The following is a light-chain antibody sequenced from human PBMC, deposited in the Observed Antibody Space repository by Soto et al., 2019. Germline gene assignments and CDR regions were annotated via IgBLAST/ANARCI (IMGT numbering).Light chain of an antibody. V-gene: IGKV1-8*01. J-gene: IGKJ4*01. CDR2: KAS. CDR1: QGISSY. CDR3: QRYNTYPLT. Sequence: AIRMTQSPSSLSASTGDRVTITCRASQGISSYLAWYQQKPWKAPKLLIYKASSLESGVPSRFSGSGSGTEFTLTISSLQPDDSATYYCQRYNTYPLTFGGGTKVDIK.